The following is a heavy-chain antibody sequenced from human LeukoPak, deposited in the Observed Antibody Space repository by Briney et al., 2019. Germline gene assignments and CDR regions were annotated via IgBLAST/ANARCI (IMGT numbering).Heavy chain of an antibody. CDR1: GFTFSNAW. J-gene: IGHJ4*02. V-gene: IGHV3-15*01. Sequence: PGGSLRLSCAASGFTFSNAWMSWVRQAPGKGLEWVGRIKSKTDGGTTDYAAPVKGRFTISRDDSKNTLYLQMNSLKTEDTAVYYCTTGERWLQSDYFDYWGQGTLVTVSS. D-gene: IGHD5-24*01. CDR2: IKSKTDGGTT. CDR3: TTGERWLQSDYFDY.